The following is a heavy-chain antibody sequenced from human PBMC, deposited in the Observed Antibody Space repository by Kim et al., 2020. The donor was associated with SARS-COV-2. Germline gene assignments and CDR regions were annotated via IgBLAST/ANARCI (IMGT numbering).Heavy chain of an antibody. D-gene: IGHD3-3*01. CDR1: GFSLSTSGMC. J-gene: IGHJ4*02. CDR2: IDWDDDK. V-gene: IGHV2-70*01. Sequence: SGPTLVNPTQTLTLTCTFSGFSLSTSGMCVSWIRQPPGKALEWLALIDWDDDKYYSTSLKTRLTISKDTSKNQVVLTMTNMDPVDTATYYCARTYYDFWAAYYFDYWGQGTLVTVSS. CDR3: ARTYYDFWAAYYFDY.